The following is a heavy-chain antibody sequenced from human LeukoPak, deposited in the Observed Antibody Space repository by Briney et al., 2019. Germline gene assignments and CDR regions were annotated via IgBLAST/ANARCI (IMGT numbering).Heavy chain of an antibody. D-gene: IGHD2-15*01. V-gene: IGHV3-23*01. J-gene: IGHJ4*02. CDR3: AKDHDRYCSGGSCYSDY. CDR1: GFTFSNYA. Sequence: AGGSLRLSCAASGFTFSNYAMTWVRQAPGKGLEWVSVISGSGRSTFYADSVKGRFTISRDNSKNTLFLQMNSLRAEDTAVYYCAKDHDRYCSGGSCYSDYWGQGTLVTVSS. CDR2: ISGSGRST.